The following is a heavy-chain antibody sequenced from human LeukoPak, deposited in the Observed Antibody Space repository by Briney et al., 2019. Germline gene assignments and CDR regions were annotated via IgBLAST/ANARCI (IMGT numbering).Heavy chain of an antibody. CDR1: GGSISSSNW. D-gene: IGHD3-3*01. Sequence: SETLSLTCAVSGGSISSSNWWSWVRQPPGKGLEWIGEINHSGGTNYNPSLKSRVTISVDTSKNQFSLKLSSVTAADTAVYYCARGYYDFWSGYSEIDYWGQGTLVTVSS. CDR2: INHSGGT. V-gene: IGHV4-4*02. CDR3: ARGYYDFWSGYSEIDY. J-gene: IGHJ4*02.